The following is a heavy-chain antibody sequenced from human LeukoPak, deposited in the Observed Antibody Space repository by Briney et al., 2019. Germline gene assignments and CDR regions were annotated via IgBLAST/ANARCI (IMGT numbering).Heavy chain of an antibody. CDR3: ARERGFGFYFDY. D-gene: IGHD3-16*01. CDR2: IYHSGST. CDR1: GYSISSGYY. J-gene: IGHJ4*02. V-gene: IGHV4-38-2*02. Sequence: SETLSLTCTVSGYSISSGYYWGWIRQPPGKGLEWIGSIYHSGSTYYNPSLKSRVTISVDTSKNQFSLKLSSVTAADTAVYYCARERGFGFYFDYWGQGTLVTVSS.